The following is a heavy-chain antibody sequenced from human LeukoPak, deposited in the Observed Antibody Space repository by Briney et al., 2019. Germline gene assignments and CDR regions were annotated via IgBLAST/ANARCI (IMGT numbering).Heavy chain of an antibody. V-gene: IGHV3-30-3*01. J-gene: IGHJ4*02. CDR3: ARAMNYYDSSGTPIDY. Sequence: PGGSLRLSCAASGFTFRNYVIHWVRQAPGKGLEWVAVISYDGSNKYYADSVKGRFTISRDNSKNTLYLQMNSLKAEDTAVYYCARAMNYYDSSGTPIDYWGQGTLVTVSS. D-gene: IGHD3-22*01. CDR2: ISYDGSNK. CDR1: GFTFRNYV.